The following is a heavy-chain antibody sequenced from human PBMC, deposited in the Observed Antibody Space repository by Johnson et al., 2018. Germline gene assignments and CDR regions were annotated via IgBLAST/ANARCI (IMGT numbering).Heavy chain of an antibody. CDR2: ISYDGSNN. CDR3: ARGGDFDWLPVDY. J-gene: IGHJ4*02. D-gene: IGHD3-9*01. Sequence: QVQLVESGGGVVQPGRSLRLSCAASGFTFSSYGMHWVRQAPGKGLEWVAVISYDGSNNYYADSVKGRFTISRDNSKTTLYLQMNSLRAEDTAVYYGARGGDFDWLPVDYWGQGTLVTVSS. CDR1: GFTFSSYG. V-gene: IGHV3-30*03.